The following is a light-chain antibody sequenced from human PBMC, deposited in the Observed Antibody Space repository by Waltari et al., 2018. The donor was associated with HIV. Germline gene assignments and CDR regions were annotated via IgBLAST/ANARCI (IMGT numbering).Light chain of an antibody. J-gene: IGLJ2*01. CDR1: TNDIGSYNY. Sequence: QSVLTQPASVSGSPGQSLTLSCTGTTNDIGSYNYVSCYQQSPDQAPKLIIYEVSNRPSGVSSRFSGSKSGNTASLTISVLQDEDEAYYHCSSYSRGALLFGGGTKVTVL. CDR3: SSYSRGALL. V-gene: IGLV2-14*01. CDR2: EVS.